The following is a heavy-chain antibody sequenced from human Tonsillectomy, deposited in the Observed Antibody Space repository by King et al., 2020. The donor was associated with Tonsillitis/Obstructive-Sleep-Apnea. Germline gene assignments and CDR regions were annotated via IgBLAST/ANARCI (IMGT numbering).Heavy chain of an antibody. V-gene: IGHV4-39*01. CDR2: IYYSGST. D-gene: IGHD1-26*01. J-gene: IGHJ2*01. Sequence: QLQESGPGLVKPSETLSLTCTVSGGSISSSGYYWGWIRQPPGKGLEWIGSIYYSGSTYYNPSLKSRVTISVDTSKNQFSLKVTSVTAADTAVYYCATLVGAAPSWYFDLWGRGTLVTVSS. CDR1: GGSISSSGYY. CDR3: ATLVGAAPSWYFDL.